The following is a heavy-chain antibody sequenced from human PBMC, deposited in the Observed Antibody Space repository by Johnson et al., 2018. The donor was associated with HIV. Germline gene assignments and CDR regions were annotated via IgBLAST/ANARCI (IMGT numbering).Heavy chain of an antibody. D-gene: IGHD3-10*01. CDR1: GFTFSTFA. J-gene: IGHJ3*02. CDR3: ARDLAPGGSGSYYNAFDI. Sequence: QMQLVESGGGVVHPGGSLRLSCAASGFTFSTFAIHWVRQAPGKGLDCVAVISYDGSNKYYADSVKGRFTISRENSKNKLYLQMNSLRPEDTALHYCARDLAPGGSGSYYNAFDIWGQGTMVTVSS. CDR2: ISYDGSNK. V-gene: IGHV3-30*04.